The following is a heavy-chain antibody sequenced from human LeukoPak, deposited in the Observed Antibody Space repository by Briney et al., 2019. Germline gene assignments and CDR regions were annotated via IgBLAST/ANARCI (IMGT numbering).Heavy chain of an antibody. CDR2: INPDSGGT. CDR3: ARAKEKSIAARYFDY. Sequence: ASVKVSCKASGYTFTDYYMHWLRQAPGQGLEWIGRINPDSGGTNSAQKFQGRVTVTRDTSISTTYMELSSLRSDDTAVYYCARAKEKSIAARYFDYWGQGTLVTVSS. D-gene: IGHD6-6*01. J-gene: IGHJ4*02. V-gene: IGHV1-2*06. CDR1: GYTFTDYY.